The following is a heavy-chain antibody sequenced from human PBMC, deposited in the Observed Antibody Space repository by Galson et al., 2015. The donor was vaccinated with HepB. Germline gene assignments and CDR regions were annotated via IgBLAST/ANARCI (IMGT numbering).Heavy chain of an antibody. V-gene: IGHV3-48*04. CDR1: GFTFNGYS. CDR3: AGERGSIFSQLYYFDY. D-gene: IGHD3-16*01. Sequence: SLRLSCAASGFTFNGYSMNWVRQAPGKGLEWLSYISSSSSTTIYYADSVKGRFTISRDNAKSSLYLQMNSLRAEDTAVYYGAGERGSIFSQLYYFDYWDQGALVTVSS. CDR2: ISSSSSTTI. J-gene: IGHJ4*02.